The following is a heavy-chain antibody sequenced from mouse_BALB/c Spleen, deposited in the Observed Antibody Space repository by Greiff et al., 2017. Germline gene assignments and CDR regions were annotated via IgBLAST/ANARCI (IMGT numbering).Heavy chain of an antibody. CDR2: IYPGDGDT. Sequence: QVQLMESGAELARPGASVKLSCKASGYTFTSYWMQWVKQRPGQGLEWIGAIYPGDGDTRYTQKFKGKATLTADKSSSTAYMQLSSLASEDSAVYDSAREDGYYYAFDYWGQGTTLTVSS. CDR1: GYTFTSYW. J-gene: IGHJ2*01. CDR3: AREDGYYYAFDY. V-gene: IGHV1-87*01. D-gene: IGHD2-3*01.